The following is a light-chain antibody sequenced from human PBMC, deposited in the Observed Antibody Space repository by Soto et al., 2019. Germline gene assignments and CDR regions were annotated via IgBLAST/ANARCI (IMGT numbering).Light chain of an antibody. J-gene: IGKJ2*01. Sequence: DIQMTQSPSSVSASVGDRVTITCRASQGISTWLAWYQQKPGQASKLLIYAASSLQSGVSSRFSGSGSGTDFTLTISSLQPEDFATYYCLQSDSFPHTFGPGTKLHIK. CDR3: LQSDSFPHT. CDR2: AAS. CDR1: QGISTW. V-gene: IGKV1-12*01.